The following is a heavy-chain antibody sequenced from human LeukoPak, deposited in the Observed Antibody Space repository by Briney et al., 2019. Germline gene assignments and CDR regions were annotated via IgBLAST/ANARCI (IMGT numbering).Heavy chain of an antibody. D-gene: IGHD5-24*01. Sequence: GASVKLSCKAFGYTFTGYWMHWVRQAPGQGPEWMGVISPSGGSTIYAQKFKGRVTLTRDMSTSTDYLELSSLRSEDTVVYYCARDNSVRDEAWWFNPWGQGTLVTVSS. CDR2: ISPSGGST. J-gene: IGHJ5*02. CDR3: ARDNSVRDEAWWFNP. CDR1: GYTFTGYW. V-gene: IGHV1-46*01.